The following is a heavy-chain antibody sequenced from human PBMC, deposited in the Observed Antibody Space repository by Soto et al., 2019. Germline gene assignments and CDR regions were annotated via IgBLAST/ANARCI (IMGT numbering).Heavy chain of an antibody. D-gene: IGHD3-22*01. Sequence: VQLLESGGGLVQPGGSLRLTCVGSGFTFRNQDMRWVRQAPGKGLEWVSGISGRGGVTYYADSVKGRFTISRDNSKNTLYLQMNNLRANDTVVYYCAKDLQFRSYYESAGHYNDWGQGTLVTVSS. CDR1: GFTFRNQD. CDR3: AKDLQFRSYYESAGHYND. CDR2: ISGRGGVT. J-gene: IGHJ4*02. V-gene: IGHV3-23*01.